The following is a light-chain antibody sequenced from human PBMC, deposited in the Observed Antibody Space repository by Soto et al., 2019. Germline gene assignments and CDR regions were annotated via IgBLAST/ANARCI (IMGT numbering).Light chain of an antibody. Sequence: QSALTQPASVSGSPGQSITISCTGTSSDVGSYNLVSWYQQHPGKAPKLMIYEGSKRPSGVSNRFSGSKSGNTASLTISGLHAEDEADYYCCSYAGSSMCVFGGVTKLTVL. V-gene: IGLV2-23*01. CDR1: SSDVGSYNL. CDR3: CSYAGSSMCV. J-gene: IGLJ2*01. CDR2: EGS.